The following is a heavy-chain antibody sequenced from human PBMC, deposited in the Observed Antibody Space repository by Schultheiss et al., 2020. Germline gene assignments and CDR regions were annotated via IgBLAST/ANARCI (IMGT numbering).Heavy chain of an antibody. CDR3: AREGHIVVVPAAMPFDY. CDR2: IIPIFGTA. Sequence: SVKVSCKASGYTFTSYAMNWVRQAPGQGLEWMGGIIPIFGTANYAQKFQGRVTITADESTSTVYMELSSLRSEDTAVYYCAREGHIVVVPAAMPFDYWGQGTLVTVSS. D-gene: IGHD2-2*01. J-gene: IGHJ4*02. V-gene: IGHV1-69*13. CDR1: GYTFTSYA.